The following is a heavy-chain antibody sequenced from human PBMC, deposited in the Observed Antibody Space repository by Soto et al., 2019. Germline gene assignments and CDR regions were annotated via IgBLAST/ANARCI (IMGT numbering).Heavy chain of an antibody. Sequence: GGSLRLSCAASGFAFSRYGMHWVRQAPGKGLEWVAVVSYDGNDKYYADSVKGRFTISRDNSKNTLYLQMNSLRAEDTAVYYCVCEGMSVGVAGTVLGDAFYIWGQATMVTVSS. CDR2: VSYDGNDK. CDR1: GFAFSRYG. D-gene: IGHD6-19*01. V-gene: IGHV3-30*03. J-gene: IGHJ3*02. CDR3: VCEGMSVGVAGTVLGDAFYI.